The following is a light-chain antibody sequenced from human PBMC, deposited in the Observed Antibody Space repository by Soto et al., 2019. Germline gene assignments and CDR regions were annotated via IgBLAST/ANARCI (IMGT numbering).Light chain of an antibody. J-gene: IGKJ1*01. Sequence: EIVLTQSPGTLSLSPVEIAAVSFMASQSVSSSYLAWYQQKPGQAPRLLIYGASSRATGIPDRFSGSGSGTEFTLTISSLQSQDFAVYYCQQYNNWPKMFGQGTKVDIK. CDR1: QSVSSSY. CDR3: QQYNNWPKM. V-gene: IGKV3D-15*01. CDR2: GAS.